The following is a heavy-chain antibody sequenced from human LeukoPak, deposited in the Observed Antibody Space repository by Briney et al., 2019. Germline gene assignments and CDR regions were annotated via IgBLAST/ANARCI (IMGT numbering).Heavy chain of an antibody. CDR2: IYYSGST. V-gene: IGHV4-59*08. J-gene: IGHJ5*02. D-gene: IGHD4-11*01. CDR1: GGSISSYY. Sequence: PSETLSLTCTVSGGSISSYYWSWIRQPPGKGLEWIGYIYYSGSTNYNPSLKSRVAISVDTSKNQFSLKLSSVTAADTAVYYCARHSQYQWFDPWGQGPLVTVSS. CDR3: ARHSQYQWFDP.